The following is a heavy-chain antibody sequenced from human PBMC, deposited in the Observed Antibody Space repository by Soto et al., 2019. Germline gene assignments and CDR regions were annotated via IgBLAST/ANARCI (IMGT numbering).Heavy chain of an antibody. CDR2: ISGPSTTI. CDR3: ERSRFLELFSFDY. J-gene: IGHJ4*02. V-gene: IGHV3-48*01. CDR1: GLTFSGYS. D-gene: IGHD3-3*01. Sequence: GGSLRLSCAASGLTFSGYSVNWVRQAPGKGLEWLSYISGPSTTIYYADSVQGRFTISRDNAEKSVYLQMDSLRAEDTAIYYCERSRFLELFSFDYWGQGTQVTGSS.